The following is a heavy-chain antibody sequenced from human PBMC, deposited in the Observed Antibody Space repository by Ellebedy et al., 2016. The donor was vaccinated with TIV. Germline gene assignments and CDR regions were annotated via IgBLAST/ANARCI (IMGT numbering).Heavy chain of an antibody. Sequence: PGGSLRLSCAASGFTVTTNYMNWVRQAPGKGLEWDSVIFSAADGGETHYADSVKGRFTISRDRSKNTLYLQMNSLRAEDTAVYYCARDAAGNGGKLDYWGQGALVTVSS. CDR2: IFSAADGGET. CDR1: GFTVTTNY. V-gene: IGHV3-53*01. CDR3: ARDAAGNGGKLDY. D-gene: IGHD4-23*01. J-gene: IGHJ4*02.